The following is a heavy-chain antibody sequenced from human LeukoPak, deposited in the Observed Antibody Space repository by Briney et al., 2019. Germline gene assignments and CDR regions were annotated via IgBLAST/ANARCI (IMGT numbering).Heavy chain of an antibody. V-gene: IGHV3-48*03. J-gene: IGHJ4*02. Sequence: SGGSLRLSCAASGFTFSSYEMNWVRQAPGKGLEWVSYISSSGSTIYYADSVKGRFTISRDNAKNSLYLQMNSLRAEDTAVYYCARTYGDYPPLFDYWGQGTLVTVSS. CDR3: ARTYGDYPPLFDY. D-gene: IGHD4-17*01. CDR2: ISSSGSTI. CDR1: GFTFSSYE.